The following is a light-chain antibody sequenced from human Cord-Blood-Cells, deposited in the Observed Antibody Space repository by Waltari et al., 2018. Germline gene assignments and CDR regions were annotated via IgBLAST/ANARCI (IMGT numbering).Light chain of an antibody. CDR2: WAS. CDR3: QQYYSTPMYT. CDR1: QSVLYSTNNKNY. J-gene: IGKJ2*01. V-gene: IGKV4-1*01. Sequence: DIVTRQTPDFLAVSLDERATSNFNSSQSVLYSTNNKNYLAWYQQKPGQPPKLLIYWASTRESGVPDRFSGSGSGTDFTLTISSLQAEDVAVYYCQQYYSTPMYTFGQGTKLEIK.